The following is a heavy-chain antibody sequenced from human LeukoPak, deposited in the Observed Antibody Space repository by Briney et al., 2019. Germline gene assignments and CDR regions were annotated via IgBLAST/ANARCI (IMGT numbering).Heavy chain of an antibody. J-gene: IGHJ6*03. Sequence: PSETLSLTCAVSGGSISSSNWWSWVRQPPGKGLEWIGEIYHSGSTNYNPSLKSRVTISVDKSKNQFSLKLSSVTAADTAVYYCATRPTPPYYYYYMDVWAKGTTVTASS. CDR1: GGSISSSNW. D-gene: IGHD4-23*01. CDR3: ATRPTPPYYYYYMDV. CDR2: IYHSGST. V-gene: IGHV4-4*02.